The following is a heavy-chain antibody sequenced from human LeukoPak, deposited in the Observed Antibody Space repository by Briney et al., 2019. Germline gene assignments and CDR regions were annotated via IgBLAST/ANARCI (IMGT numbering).Heavy chain of an antibody. D-gene: IGHD3-22*01. CDR2: ISSSSSYI. CDR3: ASGFDSSGYNDY. CDR1: GFTFSSYS. V-gene: IGHV3-21*01. Sequence: PGGSLRLSCAASGFTFSSYSMNWVRQAPGKGLEWVSSISSSSSYIYYADSVKGRFTISRDNAKNSLYLQMNSLRAEDTAVYYCASGFDSSGYNDYWGQGTLVTVSS. J-gene: IGHJ4*02.